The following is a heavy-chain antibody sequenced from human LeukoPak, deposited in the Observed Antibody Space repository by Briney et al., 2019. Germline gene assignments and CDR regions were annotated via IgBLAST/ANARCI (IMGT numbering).Heavy chain of an antibody. CDR1: GYSISSGYY. V-gene: IGHV4-38-2*02. Sequence: SETLSLTCTVSGYSISSGYYWGWIRQPPGKGLEWIGSIYHSGSTYYNPSLKSRVTISVDTSKNQFSLKLSSVTAADTAVYYCARHSYYYGSGDTEVWGKGTTVTISS. D-gene: IGHD3-10*01. J-gene: IGHJ6*04. CDR2: IYHSGST. CDR3: ARHSYYYGSGDTEV.